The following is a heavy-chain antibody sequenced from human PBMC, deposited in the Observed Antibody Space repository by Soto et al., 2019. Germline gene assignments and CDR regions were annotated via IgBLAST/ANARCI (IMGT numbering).Heavy chain of an antibody. V-gene: IGHV1-8*01. CDR2: MNPNSGNT. D-gene: IGHD3-10*01. Sequence: ASVKVSCKASGYTFTSYDINWVRQATGQGLEWMGWMNPNSGNTGYAQKFQGRVTMTRNTSISTAYMELNSLRAEDTAVYYCAKDRSGLMVRGVHSWGQGTLVTVSS. J-gene: IGHJ5*02. CDR1: GYTFTSYD. CDR3: AKDRSGLMVRGVHS.